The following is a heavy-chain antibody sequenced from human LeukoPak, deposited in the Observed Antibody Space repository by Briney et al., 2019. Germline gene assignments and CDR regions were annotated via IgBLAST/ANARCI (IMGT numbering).Heavy chain of an antibody. J-gene: IGHJ4*02. Sequence: SETLSLTCAVYGGSFSGYYWTWIRQPPGKGLEWIGEIHYSGSTTYNPSLKSRVTISVDTSKNQFSLKMNSVTAADTAVYYCARGQWFRAFWSRGTPVTVSS. V-gene: IGHV4-34*01. D-gene: IGHD3-10*01. CDR2: IHYSGST. CDR3: ARGQWFRAF. CDR1: GGSFSGYY.